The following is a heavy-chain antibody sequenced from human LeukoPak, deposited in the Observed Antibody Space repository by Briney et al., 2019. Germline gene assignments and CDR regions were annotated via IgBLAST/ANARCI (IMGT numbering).Heavy chain of an antibody. J-gene: IGHJ5*02. CDR2: ISAYNGNT. D-gene: IGHD2-8*01. CDR3: ARDRRSYCTNGVCYGFDP. Sequence: GDSVKVSCKASGYTFTSYGISWVRQAPGQGLEWMGWISAYNGNTNYAQKLQGRVTMTTDTSTSTAYMELRSLRSDDTAVYYCARDRRSYCTNGVCYGFDPWGQGTLVTVSS. V-gene: IGHV1-18*01. CDR1: GYTFTSYG.